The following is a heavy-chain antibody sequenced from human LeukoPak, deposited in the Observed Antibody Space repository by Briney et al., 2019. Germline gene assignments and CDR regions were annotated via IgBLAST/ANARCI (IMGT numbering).Heavy chain of an antibody. CDR1: GGSISSGDYY. V-gene: IGHV4-30-4*01. CDR3: ARALYSMTTVTTEYWFDY. CDR2: IYYSGST. D-gene: IGHD4-17*01. J-gene: IGHJ4*02. Sequence: SETLSLTCTVSGGSISSGDYYWSWIRQPPGKGLVWIGYIYYSGSTYCNPSLQSRVIISVDASKNQFSLKLTSVTAADTAVYYCARALYSMTTVTTEYWFDYWGQGTLVTVSS.